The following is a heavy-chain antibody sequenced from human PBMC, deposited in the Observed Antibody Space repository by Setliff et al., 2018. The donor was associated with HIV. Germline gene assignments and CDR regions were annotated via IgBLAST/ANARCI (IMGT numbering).Heavy chain of an antibody. J-gene: IGHJ3*02. Sequence: PVGSLRLSCAASGFTVSRNYMSWVRQAPGKGLEWVSIIYSDGRTYYADSVKGRFTISRDNSKNMLYLQMNSLRAEDTAVYYCASQQDIPPAIVPFDIWGQGTMVTVSS. V-gene: IGHV3-66*04. CDR3: ASQQDIPPAIVPFDI. CDR1: GFTVSRNY. CDR2: IYSDGRT. D-gene: IGHD2-2*01.